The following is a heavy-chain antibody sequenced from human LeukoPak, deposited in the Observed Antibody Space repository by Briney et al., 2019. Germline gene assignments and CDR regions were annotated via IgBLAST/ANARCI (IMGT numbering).Heavy chain of an antibody. CDR1: GFTFSSYA. Sequence: GGSLRLSCVASGFTFSSYAMSWVRQAPGKGLEWVSSISGSGGSTYYADSVKGRFTISRDNSKNTLYLQINSLRAEDTAVYYCAAKAAAVGLNWFDPWGQGTLVTVSS. CDR2: ISGSGGST. CDR3: AAKAAAVGLNWFDP. V-gene: IGHV3-23*01. D-gene: IGHD6-13*01. J-gene: IGHJ5*02.